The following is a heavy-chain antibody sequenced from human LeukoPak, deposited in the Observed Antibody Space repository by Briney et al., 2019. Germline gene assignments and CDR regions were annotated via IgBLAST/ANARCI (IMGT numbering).Heavy chain of an antibody. CDR3: ASHDNWNYRAHWFDP. J-gene: IGHJ5*02. CDR1: GGTSSGYY. Sequence: SETLSFNCAVYGGTSSGYYWGWIRHGPGQGLEWIGEINHSGSTNYNPSLKSRVTISVDTSKNQFSLKLSSVTAADTAVYYCASHDNWNYRAHWFDPWGQGTLVTVSS. V-gene: IGHV4-34*01. CDR2: INHSGST. D-gene: IGHD1-7*01.